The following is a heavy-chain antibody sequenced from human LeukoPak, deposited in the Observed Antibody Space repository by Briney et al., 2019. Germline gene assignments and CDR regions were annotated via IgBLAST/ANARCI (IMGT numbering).Heavy chain of an antibody. CDR1: GFTFSSYW. V-gene: IGHV3-74*01. D-gene: IGHD3-16*01. CDR3: ARDPFGGSSS. J-gene: IGHJ4*01. CDR2: TNSDGSST. Sequence: GGSLRLSCAASGFTFSSYWMHWVRQAPGKGLVWVSRTNSDGSSTSYADSVKGRFTISRDNAKNMVYLQMNSLRDEDTAVYYCARDPFGGSSSWGQGTLVTVSS.